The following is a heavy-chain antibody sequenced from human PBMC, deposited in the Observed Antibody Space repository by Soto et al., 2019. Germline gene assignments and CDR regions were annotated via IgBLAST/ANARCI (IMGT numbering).Heavy chain of an antibody. V-gene: IGHV1-69*06. CDR2: ITPIFGTA. CDR3: ARVAAAEGYYYYGMDV. J-gene: IGHJ6*02. D-gene: IGHD6-13*01. Sequence: SVKVSCKASGGTFSSYAISWVRQAPGQGLEWMGGITPIFGTANYAQKFQGRVTITADKSTSTAYMELSSLRSEDTAVYYCARVAAAEGYYYYGMDVWGQGTTVTVSS. CDR1: GGTFSSYA.